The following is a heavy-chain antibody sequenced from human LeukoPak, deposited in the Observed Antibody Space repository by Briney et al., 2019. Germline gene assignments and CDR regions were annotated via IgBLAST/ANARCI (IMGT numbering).Heavy chain of an antibody. J-gene: IGHJ4*02. V-gene: IGHV3-21*01. CDR2: ISSSSNI. Sequence: GGSLRLSCVASGFTFSIYTMNWVRQAPGKGLEWLSSISSSSNIYNADSVRGRFTISRDNAKNSLYLQMNSLGAEDTAVYYCARVAGYCDSTSNCYSDYWGQGTLVTVSS. CDR1: GFTFSIYT. D-gene: IGHD2-2*01. CDR3: ARVAGYCDSTSNCYSDY.